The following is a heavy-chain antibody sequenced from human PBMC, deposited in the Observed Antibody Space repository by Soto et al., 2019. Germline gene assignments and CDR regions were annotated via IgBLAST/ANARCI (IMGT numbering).Heavy chain of an antibody. CDR3: ARGGYSSSVGLSVVVASLERSYYYYYGMDV. Sequence: EVQLLESGGGLGQPGGSLRLSCAASGFTFSSYAMSWVRQAPGKGLQWVSGISGSGGRTYYADSVKGRFTISRDNSKNTLYLQMNSLRAEDTAVYYCARGGYSSSVGLSVVVASLERSYYYYYGMDVWGQGTTVTVSS. J-gene: IGHJ6*02. V-gene: IGHV3-23*01. CDR2: ISGSGGRT. CDR1: GFTFSSYA. D-gene: IGHD6-6*01.